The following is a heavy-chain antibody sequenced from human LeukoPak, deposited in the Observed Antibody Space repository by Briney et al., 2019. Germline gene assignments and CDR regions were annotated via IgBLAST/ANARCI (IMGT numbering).Heavy chain of an antibody. CDR3: ARDPTTWWFDP. Sequence: PSETLSLTCSVSGGSINNYYWTWIRQPAGKGLEWIGHIYASGTTDYNPSLKSRVTMSLDTSKNQFSLKLSSVTAADTAVYYCARDPTTWWFDPWGQGTLVTVSS. J-gene: IGHJ5*02. V-gene: IGHV4-4*07. CDR2: IYASGTT. CDR1: GGSINNYY. D-gene: IGHD1-26*01.